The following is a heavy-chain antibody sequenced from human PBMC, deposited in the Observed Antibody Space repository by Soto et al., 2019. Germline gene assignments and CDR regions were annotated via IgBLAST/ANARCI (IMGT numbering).Heavy chain of an antibody. CDR1: GFTFSSYW. J-gene: IGHJ4*02. CDR3: ARVAGLAGHV. D-gene: IGHD6-19*01. V-gene: IGHV3-7*01. Sequence: EAQLMESGGGLVQPGGSLRLSCAASGFTFSSYWMSWVRQAPGKGLEWVANIKQDGGDKYYVDSVKGRFIISRDNATNSLYLQMESLRAEDTAVYYCARVAGLAGHVWGQGTLVTVSS. CDR2: IKQDGGDK.